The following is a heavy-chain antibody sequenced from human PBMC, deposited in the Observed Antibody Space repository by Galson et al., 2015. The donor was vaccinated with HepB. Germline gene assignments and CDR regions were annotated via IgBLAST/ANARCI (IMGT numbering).Heavy chain of an antibody. Sequence: SLRLSCASSGFSFSNYGIHWVRQAPGKGLEWMAVISYDGSFRYYADSVKGRFTVSRDSSRSMLFLQKTSLRVEDTAVYYCAKGGPGQIKMMVKGTLGFDPWGQGTQVTVSS. CDR3: AKGGPGQIKMMVKGTLGFDP. V-gene: IGHV3-30*18. J-gene: IGHJ5*02. CDR1: GFSFSNYG. CDR2: ISYDGSFR. D-gene: IGHD5-18*01.